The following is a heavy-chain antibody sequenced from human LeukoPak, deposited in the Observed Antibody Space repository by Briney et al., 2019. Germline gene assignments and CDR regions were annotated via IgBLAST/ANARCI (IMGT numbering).Heavy chain of an antibody. Sequence: GGSLRLSCAASGFTFSNYALHWVRQAPGKGLEWVAVISYDGGNKYYADSVQGRFTISRHNSKNTLYLQMNSLRAEDTAVYYCAREAVVPAAVDYWGQGTLVTVSS. D-gene: IGHD2-2*01. J-gene: IGHJ4*02. CDR3: AREAVVPAAVDY. V-gene: IGHV3-30-3*01. CDR1: GFTFSNYA. CDR2: ISYDGGNK.